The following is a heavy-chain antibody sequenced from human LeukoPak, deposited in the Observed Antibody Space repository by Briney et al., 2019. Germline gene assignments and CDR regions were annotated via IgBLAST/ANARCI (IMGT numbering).Heavy chain of an antibody. V-gene: IGHV1-8*01. D-gene: IGHD3-22*01. CDR1: GYTFTSYD. J-gene: IGHJ4*02. CDR2: MNPNSGNT. CDR3: ARGADYYDSSGYFDY. Sequence: ASVKVSCKASGYTFTSYDINWVQQATGQGLEWMGWMNPNSGNTGYAQKFQGRVTMTRNTSISTAYMELSSLRSEDTAVYYCARGADYYDSSGYFDYWGQGTLVTVSS.